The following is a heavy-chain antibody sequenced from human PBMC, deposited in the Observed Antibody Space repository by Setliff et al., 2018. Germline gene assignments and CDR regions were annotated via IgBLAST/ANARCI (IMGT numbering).Heavy chain of an antibody. V-gene: IGHV4-61*02. CDR3: ARMSGFQYIDV. CDR2: LNRRGST. D-gene: IGHD3-3*01. Sequence: PSETLPLTRSVSGDSLDSIAEGNQFWGWIRQPAGKGLEWIGRLNRRGSTTFSPSLKSRVTISLDTSKNQFSLSLTSVTAEDTAVYYCARMSGFQYIDVWDKGTTVTVSS. J-gene: IGHJ6*03. CDR1: GDSLDSIAEGNQF.